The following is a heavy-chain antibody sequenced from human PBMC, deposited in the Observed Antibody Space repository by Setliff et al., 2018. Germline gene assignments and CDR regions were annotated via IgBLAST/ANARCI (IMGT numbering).Heavy chain of an antibody. CDR1: GITFSTYS. V-gene: IGHV3-48*01. D-gene: IGHD3-3*01. CDR2: ISSGSLII. CDR3: ATWTGYSIDY. J-gene: IGHJ4*02. Sequence: PGGSLRLSCAASGITFSTYSMNWVRQAPGKGPEWVSYISSGSLIIYYADSVKGRLTISRDNAKNSVYLQVNSLRAEDTAVYYCATWTGYSIDYWGQGTLVTVSS.